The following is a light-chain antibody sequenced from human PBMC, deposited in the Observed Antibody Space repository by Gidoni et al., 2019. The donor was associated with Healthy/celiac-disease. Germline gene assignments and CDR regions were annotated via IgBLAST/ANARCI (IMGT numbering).Light chain of an antibody. CDR1: QSVSSI. J-gene: IGKJ4*02. CDR2: GAS. CDR3: QQYNNWPLT. Sequence: ELVLTQSPATLSVSPGERSTLSCRASQSVSSILAWYQQKPGEAPRLLIAGASTRATGIPARFSGSGSGTEFTLTISSLQSEDFAVYYCQQYNNWPLTFGGGTKVEIK. V-gene: IGKV3-15*01.